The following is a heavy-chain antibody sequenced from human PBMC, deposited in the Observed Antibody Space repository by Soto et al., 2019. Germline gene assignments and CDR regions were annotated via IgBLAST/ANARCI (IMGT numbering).Heavy chain of an antibody. CDR1: GFTFSSFE. Sequence: LRLSCVASGFTFSSFEMNWIRQAPGKGPEWIAVINPSGRTISYADSVKGRFTISRDNAENSVYLQMSSLRGEDTAVYYCARDSGYGSGASVNHYLYYWGHGTLVTVSS. CDR3: ARDSGYGSGASVNHYLYY. D-gene: IGHD3-10*01. V-gene: IGHV3-48*03. J-gene: IGHJ4*01. CDR2: INPSGRTI.